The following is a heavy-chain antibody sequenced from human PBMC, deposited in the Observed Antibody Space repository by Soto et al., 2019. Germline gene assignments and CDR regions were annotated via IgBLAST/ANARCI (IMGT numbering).Heavy chain of an antibody. Sequence: GGSLRLSCVASGFSFSIYGMYWVRQAPGKGLEWVAAISYDGSNKYYVDSVRGRFTISRDNSKNTLYLQMNSLRAEDTAVYYCARDMDYYGSGSYLPDYWGQGTLVTVSS. D-gene: IGHD3-10*01. J-gene: IGHJ4*02. CDR3: ARDMDYYGSGSYLPDY. V-gene: IGHV3-30*03. CDR2: ISYDGSNK. CDR1: GFSFSIYG.